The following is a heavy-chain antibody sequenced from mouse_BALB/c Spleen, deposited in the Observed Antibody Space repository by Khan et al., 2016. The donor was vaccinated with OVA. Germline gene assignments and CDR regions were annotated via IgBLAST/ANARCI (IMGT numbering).Heavy chain of an antibody. J-gene: IGHJ4*01. Sequence: QIQLVQSGPELVKPGASVRISCKASGYTFTTYYIHWVKQRPGQGLQWIGWIYPGSVNTKYNEQFKGKATLTADNSSRPAYMHLSSLTSEDSAVDDGAVEDYCVGDARDYWGQGTSVTVSS. CDR2: IYPGSVNT. V-gene: IGHV1S56*01. D-gene: IGHD1-1*01. CDR3: AVEDYCVGDARDY. CDR1: GYTFTTYY.